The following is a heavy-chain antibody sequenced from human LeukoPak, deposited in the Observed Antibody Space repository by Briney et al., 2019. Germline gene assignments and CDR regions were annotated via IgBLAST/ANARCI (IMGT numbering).Heavy chain of an antibody. J-gene: IGHJ5*02. CDR2: SKYDGSTA. Sequence: GESLRLSCETSGFTLKNYWMSWLRRAPGKGLEWVSRSKYDGSTAMYAESVKGRFTISRDNARGTLYLQMNSLRVDDTAVYYCANSDWLDPCGRGLLVTVSS. CDR3: ANSDWLDP. CDR1: GFTLKNYW. V-gene: IGHV3-74*03.